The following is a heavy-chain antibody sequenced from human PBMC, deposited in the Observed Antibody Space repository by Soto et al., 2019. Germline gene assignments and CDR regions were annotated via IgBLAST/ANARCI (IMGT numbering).Heavy chain of an antibody. Sequence: GGSLRLSCAASGFTFSSYAMSWVRQAPGKGLEWVSAISGSGVSTYYADSVKGRFTIPRDNSNNTLYLQMNSRRAEDTAVYYCAKDPKYSSSWYFDYWGQGTLVTVSS. CDR1: GFTFSSYA. D-gene: IGHD6-13*01. J-gene: IGHJ4*02. CDR3: AKDPKYSSSWYFDY. V-gene: IGHV3-23*01. CDR2: ISGSGVST.